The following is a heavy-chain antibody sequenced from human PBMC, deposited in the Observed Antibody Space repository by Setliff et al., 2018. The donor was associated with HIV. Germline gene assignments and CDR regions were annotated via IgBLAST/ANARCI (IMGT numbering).Heavy chain of an antibody. D-gene: IGHD3-16*02. Sequence: LRLSCAASGFTFSGAWMHWVRQAPGRGLEWVGRIKSKSDGGAIDYASPVKGRFTISRDDSRDTLYLQMNSLKTEDTAVYYCTTGSTYYDYVWGSYRLGYWGQGTLVTVSS. V-gene: IGHV3-15*01. CDR2: IKSKSDGGAI. CDR3: TTGSTYYDYVWGSYRLGY. CDR1: GFTFSGAW. J-gene: IGHJ4*02.